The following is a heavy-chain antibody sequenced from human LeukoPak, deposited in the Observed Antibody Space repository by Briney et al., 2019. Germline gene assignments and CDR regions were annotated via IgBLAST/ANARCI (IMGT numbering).Heavy chain of an antibody. Sequence: ASVTVSCKASGYTFTSYYMHWVRQAPGQGLEWMGIINPSGGSTSYAQKFQGRVTMTRDTSTSTVYMELSSLRSEDTAVYYCARGGRGSSSHYYYGMDVWGQGTTVTVSS. CDR3: ARGGRGSSSHYYYGMDV. CDR1: GYTFTSYY. D-gene: IGHD6-6*01. V-gene: IGHV1-46*01. J-gene: IGHJ6*02. CDR2: INPSGGST.